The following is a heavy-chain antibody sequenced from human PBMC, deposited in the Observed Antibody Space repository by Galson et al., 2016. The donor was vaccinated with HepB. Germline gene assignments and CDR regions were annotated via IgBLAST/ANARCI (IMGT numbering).Heavy chain of an antibody. CDR2: IKEDGSET. D-gene: IGHD3-3*01. V-gene: IGHV3-7*01. CDR1: GISFSNYW. J-gene: IGHJ5*02. Sequence: SLRLSCAASGISFSNYWMTWVRQAPGKGLEWVANIKEDGSETFYADSVEGRFSISRDNAKNTLYLQMNSLRAEDTAVYYCARDSFTIFGVTPNWFDPWGQGTLVTVSS. CDR3: ARDSFTIFGVTPNWFDP.